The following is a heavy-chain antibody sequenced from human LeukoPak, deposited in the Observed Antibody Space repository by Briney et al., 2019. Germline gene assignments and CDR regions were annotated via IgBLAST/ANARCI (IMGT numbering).Heavy chain of an antibody. CDR2: VYESGNH. CDR3: ATGYYEPFAT. V-gene: IGHV4-59*01. CDR1: GASLSSYY. D-gene: IGHD3-22*01. J-gene: IGHJ5*02. Sequence: SETLSLTCSVSGASLSSYYWDWLRQSPGKGLEGIVYVYESGNHDFNPSLKSRVTISKSMSKKQFSLRLRSVTAEASAVYYCATGYYEPFATWGPGILVTVSS.